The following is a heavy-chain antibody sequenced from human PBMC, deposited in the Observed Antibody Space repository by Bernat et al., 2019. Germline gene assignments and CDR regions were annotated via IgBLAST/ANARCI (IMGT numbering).Heavy chain of an antibody. J-gene: IGHJ6*03. Sequence: QVQLVESGGGLVKPGGSLRLSCAASGFTFSVYYMSWIRQAPGKGLDWVSYISSSNSYTNYADSVKGRFTISRDNAKNSLYLQMNSLRAEDTAVYYCARGTSTSAPYMDVWGKGTTVTVSS. CDR1: GFTFSVYY. V-gene: IGHV3-11*05. CDR3: ARGTSTSAPYMDV. CDR2: ISSSNSYT.